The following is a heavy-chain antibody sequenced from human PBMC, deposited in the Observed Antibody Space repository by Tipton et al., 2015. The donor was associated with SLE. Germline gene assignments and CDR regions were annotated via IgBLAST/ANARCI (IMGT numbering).Heavy chain of an antibody. Sequence: SLRLSCAASGFTFSSYWMHWVRQAPGKGLQWVAVIWFDGSDKHYADSVRGRFTISRDNSKDTLFLQMNSLSSEDTAVYYCARSSEMATMFDWFDSWGQGTLVSVSS. J-gene: IGHJ5*01. CDR2: IWFDGSDK. D-gene: IGHD5-24*01. CDR1: GFTFSSYW. CDR3: ARSSEMATMFDWFDS. V-gene: IGHV3-33*08.